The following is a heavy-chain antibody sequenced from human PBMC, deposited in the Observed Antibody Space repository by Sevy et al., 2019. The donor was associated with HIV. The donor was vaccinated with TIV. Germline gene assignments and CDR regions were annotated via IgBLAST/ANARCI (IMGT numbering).Heavy chain of an antibody. J-gene: IGHJ4*02. V-gene: IGHV3-7*01. D-gene: IGHD3-22*01. CDR1: GFSFSTYW. Sequence: GGSLRLSCAASGFSFSTYWMHWVRQAPGKGLEWVANIKQDESEKYYVASVKGGFTNSRDNAKNSVYLEMNSLRPEDTAIYYCAKGNSGSFDYWGQGTLVTVSS. CDR3: AKGNSGSFDY. CDR2: IKQDESEK.